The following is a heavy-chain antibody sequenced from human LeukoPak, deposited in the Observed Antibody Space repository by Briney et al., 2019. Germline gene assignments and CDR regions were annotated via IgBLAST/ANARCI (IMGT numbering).Heavy chain of an antibody. CDR2: ISNDGSNK. CDR1: GLTFSSSG. CDR3: AKRGGSYFDY. V-gene: IGHV3-30*18. D-gene: IGHD1-26*01. J-gene: IGHJ4*02. Sequence: GGSLRLSCAASGLTFSSSGMHWVRQAPGKGLEWLAVISNDGSNKYYADSVKGRFTISRDNPKNTLYLEMNSLRAEDTAVYYCAKRGGSYFDYWGQGTLVTVSS.